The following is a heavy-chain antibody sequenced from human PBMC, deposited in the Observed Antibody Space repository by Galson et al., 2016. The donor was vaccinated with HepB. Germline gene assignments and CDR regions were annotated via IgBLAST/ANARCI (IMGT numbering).Heavy chain of an antibody. CDR2: TNNANGNT. J-gene: IGHJ4*02. CDR3: ARDGGSGWSRLW. Sequence: SVKVSCKASGYTFTSYAIHWVRQAPGQRLEWMGWTNNANGNTEYSQSFQGRVTFTRDTSASTAYMELSSLRTEDTAVYYCARDGGSGWSRLWWGQGTLVAVSS. CDR1: GYTFTSYA. V-gene: IGHV1-3*04. D-gene: IGHD6-19*01.